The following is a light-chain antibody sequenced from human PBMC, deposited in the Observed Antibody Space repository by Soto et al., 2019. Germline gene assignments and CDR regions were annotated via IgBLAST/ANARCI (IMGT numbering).Light chain of an antibody. CDR3: QQRPKWPLT. CDR1: QSISSH. CDR2: DAS. J-gene: IGKJ4*01. V-gene: IGKV3-11*01. Sequence: EIVLTQSPATLSLSPGERATLSCRASQSISSHLVWYQQKPGQAPRLLMYDASNRATGIPARFSGSGSGTDVSLTISSLETEDFALYYCQQRPKWPLTFGGGTKVEIK.